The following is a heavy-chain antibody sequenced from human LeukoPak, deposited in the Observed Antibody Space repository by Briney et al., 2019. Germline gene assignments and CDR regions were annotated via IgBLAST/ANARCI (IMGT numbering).Heavy chain of an antibody. D-gene: IGHD3-3*01. CDR3: ARSDYTDY. J-gene: IGHJ4*02. CDR2: IKGDGSSP. CDR1: GFTFSSYS. V-gene: IGHV3-74*01. Sequence: GRSRRLSWAASGFTFSSYSMHWVRQAPGKWLVWVSRIKGDGSSPTYADSVKGRFTISRDNAKNALYLQMNSLRADDTAVYYCARSDYTDYWGQGTLVTVSS.